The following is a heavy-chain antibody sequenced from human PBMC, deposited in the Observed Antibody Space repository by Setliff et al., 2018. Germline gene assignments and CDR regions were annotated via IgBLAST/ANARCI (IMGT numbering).Heavy chain of an antibody. Sequence: VSCKASGYTFTKYGINWVRQAPGQGLEWMGRISTYNGDTNYAQKIQGRVTITADESTSTAYMELSSLRSEDTAVYYCARGRAFYYDSSGYFDYWGQGTLVTVSS. V-gene: IGHV1-18*01. D-gene: IGHD3-22*01. CDR2: ISTYNGDT. J-gene: IGHJ4*02. CDR3: ARGRAFYYDSSGYFDY. CDR1: GYTFTKYG.